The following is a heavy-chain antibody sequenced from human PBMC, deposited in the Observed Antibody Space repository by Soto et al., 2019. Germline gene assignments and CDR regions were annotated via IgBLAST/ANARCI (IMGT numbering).Heavy chain of an antibody. J-gene: IGHJ6*02. CDR1: GYTFTSYG. D-gene: IGHD2-2*01. CDR3: ARRGVVVVPAAMYYYYYGMDV. CDR2: ISAYNGNT. Sequence: QVQLVQSGAEVKKPGASVTVSCKASGYTFTSYGISCVRQAPGQGLEWMGWISAYNGNTNYAQKLQGRVTMTTDTSTSTAYMELRSLRSDDTAVYDCARRGVVVVPAAMYYYYYGMDVWGQGTTVTVSS. V-gene: IGHV1-18*01.